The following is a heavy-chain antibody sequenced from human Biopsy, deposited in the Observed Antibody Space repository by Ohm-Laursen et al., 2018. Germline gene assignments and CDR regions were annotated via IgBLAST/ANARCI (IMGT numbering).Heavy chain of an antibody. CDR2: INCKTGAT. J-gene: IGHJ4*02. CDR3: ARDPLNGHKHFDY. D-gene: IGHD2-8*01. Sequence: ASVKVSCKASSYTFTDYNIHWMRQAPGQGLEWLGDINCKTGATNYAQKFQGRVTMTRDTSISAAYLALGSLRSADTAIYYCARDPLNGHKHFDYWGQGTLVTVSS. CDR1: SYTFTDYN. V-gene: IGHV1-2*02.